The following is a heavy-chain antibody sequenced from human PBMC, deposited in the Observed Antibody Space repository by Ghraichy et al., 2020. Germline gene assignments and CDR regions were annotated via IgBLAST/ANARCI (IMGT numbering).Heavy chain of an antibody. CDR3: ARDTAMPADY. D-gene: IGHD2-2*01. CDR1: GFTFSRYW. Sequence: GGSLRLSCAASGFTFSRYWMTWVRQAPGKGLEWLANKKHDGSEKYHVDSVKGRFTISRDNAKNSLFLQMNSLRAEDTAVYYCARDTAMPADYWGQGTLVTVSS. CDR2: KKHDGSEK. V-gene: IGHV3-7*03. J-gene: IGHJ4*02.